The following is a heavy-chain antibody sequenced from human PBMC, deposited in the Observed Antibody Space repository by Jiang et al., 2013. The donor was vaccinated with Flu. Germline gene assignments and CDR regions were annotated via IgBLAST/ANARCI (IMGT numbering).Heavy chain of an antibody. CDR3: ARVSRRYCSSTSCYALDP. CDR1: GSTFSSYA. Sequence: VQLVESGGGVVQPGRSLRLSCAASGSTFSSYAMHWVRQAPGKGLEWVAVISYDGSNKYYADSVKGRFTISRDNSKNTLYLQMNSLRAEDTAVYYCARVSRRYCSSTSCYALDPWGQGTLVTVSS. CDR2: ISYDGSNK. J-gene: IGHJ5*02. V-gene: IGHV3-30-3*01. D-gene: IGHD2-2*01.